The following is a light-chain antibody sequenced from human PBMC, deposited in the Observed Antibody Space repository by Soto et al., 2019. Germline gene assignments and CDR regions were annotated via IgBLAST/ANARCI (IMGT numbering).Light chain of an antibody. V-gene: IGKV1-5*03. CDR2: KAS. Sequence: DIQMTQSPSTLSASVGDRVTITCRASQSISNWLAWYQQKPGKAPKLLIYKASTLESGVPSRFSGSGSGTEFTLTISSLQPDDFATYYCQHYGGMWTFGQGTKVDI. J-gene: IGKJ1*01. CDR3: QHYGGMWT. CDR1: QSISNW.